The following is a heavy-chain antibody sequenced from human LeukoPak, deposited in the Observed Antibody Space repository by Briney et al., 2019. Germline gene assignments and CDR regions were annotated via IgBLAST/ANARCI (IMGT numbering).Heavy chain of an antibody. CDR2: MSRTADRI. CDR1: GGTLSTYE. V-gene: IGHV3-48*03. Sequence: GGSLRLSCTIFGGTLSTYEFNWVRQAPGKRPEWISYMSRTADRIDHADSVKGRFTMSRDNAKNSVYLHMNSLRVDDTAIYYCATRLPFTGYKNWGQGTLVTVSS. CDR3: ATRLPFTGYKN. D-gene: IGHD5-24*01. J-gene: IGHJ4*01.